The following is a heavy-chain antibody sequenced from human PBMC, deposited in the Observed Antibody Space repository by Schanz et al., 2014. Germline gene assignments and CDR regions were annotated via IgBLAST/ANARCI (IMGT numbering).Heavy chain of an antibody. CDR2: ISFSGNTI. Sequence: EVQLVESGGGLVRPGGSLRLSCTTSGLIFSTYTLNWVRQAPGKGLEWISYISFSGNTIYYADSVKGRFTISRDNAKNSVFLQMNSLRAEDTAVYFCATEGPRGTRHPINYYYAMDNWGQGTKVTV. V-gene: IGHV3-48*01. CDR1: GLIFSTYT. CDR3: ATEGPRGTRHPINYYYAMDN. J-gene: IGHJ6*02. D-gene: IGHD6-6*01.